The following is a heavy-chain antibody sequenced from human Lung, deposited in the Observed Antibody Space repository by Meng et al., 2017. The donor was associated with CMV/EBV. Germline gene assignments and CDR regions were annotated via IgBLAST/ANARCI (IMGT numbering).Heavy chain of an antibody. CDR1: GYTFTGYN. Sequence: ASVXVSCKASGYTFTGYNIHWVRQAPGQGLEWMGWINPNTGDTNYAQKFQGRVTLTGDTSISTAYMELSRLKSDDTAVFFCARLFHTSLGTNYYYGMDVWGQGTTVTVSS. D-gene: IGHD3/OR15-3a*01. V-gene: IGHV1-2*02. CDR3: ARLFHTSLGTNYYYGMDV. CDR2: INPNTGDT. J-gene: IGHJ6*02.